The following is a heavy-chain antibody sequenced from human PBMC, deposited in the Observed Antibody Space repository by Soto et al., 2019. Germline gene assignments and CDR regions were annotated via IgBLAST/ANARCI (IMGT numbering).Heavy chain of an antibody. J-gene: IGHJ5*02. CDR3: ARDQSGYDSGGHNWFDP. CDR2: IYYSGST. V-gene: IGHV4-31*03. CDR1: GGSISSGGYY. D-gene: IGHD5-12*01. Sequence: SETLSLTCTVSGGSISSGGYYWSWIRQHPGKGLEWIGYIYYSGSTYYNPSLKSRVTISVDTSKNQFSLKLSSVTAADTAVYYCARDQSGYDSGGHNWFDPWGQGTLVTVSS.